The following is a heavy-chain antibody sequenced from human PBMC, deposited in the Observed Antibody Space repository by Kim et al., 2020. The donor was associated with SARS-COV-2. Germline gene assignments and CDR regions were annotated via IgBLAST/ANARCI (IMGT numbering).Heavy chain of an antibody. V-gene: IGHV1-3*01. CDR1: GDLFTTYA. CDR2: INAANGDT. D-gene: IGHD6-19*01. CDR3: ARERSGWYFFDY. J-gene: IGHJ4*02. Sequence: ASVKVSCKASGDLFTTYAFHWVRQAPGQGLEWMGWINAANGDTNYSQKWQGRLTITRDTSASTAYMELSRLRSEDTAIYFCARERSGWYFFDYWGQGSLVTVSS.